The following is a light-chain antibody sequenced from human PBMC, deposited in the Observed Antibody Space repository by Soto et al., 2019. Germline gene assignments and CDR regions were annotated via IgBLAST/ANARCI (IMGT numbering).Light chain of an antibody. Sequence: EIVMTQSPATLSVSPGERATLSCRASQSVRSNLAWYQQKPGQAPRLVIYGASTRATGLPGRFSGSGSGTDFTLTISGLQSEDFAVYYCQQYNDWPRTFGQGTKVEIK. V-gene: IGKV3-15*01. J-gene: IGKJ1*01. CDR1: QSVRSN. CDR2: GAS. CDR3: QQYNDWPRT.